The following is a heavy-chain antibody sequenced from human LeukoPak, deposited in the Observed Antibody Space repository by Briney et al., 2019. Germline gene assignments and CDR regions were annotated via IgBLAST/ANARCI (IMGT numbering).Heavy chain of an antibody. J-gene: IGHJ4*02. CDR1: GGSISSSSYY. CDR3: ARRSNDFWRGLISSFDY. V-gene: IGHV4-39*01. D-gene: IGHD3-3*01. Sequence: SETLSLTCTVSGGSISSSSYYWGWIRQPPGKGLEWIGSIYYSGSTYYNPSLKSRVTISVDTSKNQFSLKLSSVTAAATAVYYCARRSNDFWRGLISSFDYWGQGTLVTVSS. CDR2: IYYSGST.